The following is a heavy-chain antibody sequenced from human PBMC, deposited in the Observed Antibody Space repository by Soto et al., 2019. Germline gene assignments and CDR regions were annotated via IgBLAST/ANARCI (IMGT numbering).Heavy chain of an antibody. J-gene: IGHJ6*03. Sequence: RSETLSLTCVVSGGSLSAYFWSWLRQPPGMALEWIGEINHLGSINYNPSLKSRVTMSVDTSKNQFSLTLNSVTAADTATYYCARGGISHWAYFYYMDVWDRGTTVTVSS. CDR1: GGSLSAYF. CDR3: ARGGISHWAYFYYMDV. D-gene: IGHD2-21*01. V-gene: IGHV4-34*01. CDR2: INHLGSI.